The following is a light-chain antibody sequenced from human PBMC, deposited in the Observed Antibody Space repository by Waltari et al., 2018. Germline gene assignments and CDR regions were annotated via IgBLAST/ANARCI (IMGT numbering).Light chain of an antibody. V-gene: IGKV1-39*01. CDR2: GAS. Sequence: DIQMTQSPSSLSASVVDRVTITCRASQTITNYLNWYQQKPGEAPKVLIYGASRLRSGVPSRFSGSGSGTDFTLTISSLQPEDFATYYCQQSYSTPPWTFSQGTKVEIK. J-gene: IGKJ1*01. CDR3: QQSYSTPPWT. CDR1: QTITNY.